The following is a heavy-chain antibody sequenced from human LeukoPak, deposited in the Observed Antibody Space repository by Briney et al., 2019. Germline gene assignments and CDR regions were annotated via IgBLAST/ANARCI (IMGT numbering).Heavy chain of an antibody. Sequence: GGSLRLSCAASGFTFSRDGMSWVRQAPGKGLEWVSGISGSGGSTNYADSVKGRFTISRDNSKNTLYLQMNSLRAEDTAVYYCAKVPTVLTYYFDYWGQGTLVTVSS. D-gene: IGHD4-23*01. CDR2: ISGSGGST. J-gene: IGHJ4*02. CDR3: AKVPTVLTYYFDY. V-gene: IGHV3-23*01. CDR1: GFTFSRDG.